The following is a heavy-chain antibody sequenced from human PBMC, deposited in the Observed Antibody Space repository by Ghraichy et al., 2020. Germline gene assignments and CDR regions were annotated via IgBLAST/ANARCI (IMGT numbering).Heavy chain of an antibody. J-gene: IGHJ4*02. CDR3: AREKSRGSGYYYAFDY. CDR2: INHSGST. CDR1: GGSFSGYY. Sequence: SETLSLTCAVYGGSFSGYYWSWIRQPPGKGLEWIGEINHSGSTNYNPSLKSRVTISVDTSKNQFSLKLSSVTAADTAVYYCAREKSRGSGYYYAFDYWGQGTLVTVSS. V-gene: IGHV4-34*01. D-gene: IGHD3-22*01.